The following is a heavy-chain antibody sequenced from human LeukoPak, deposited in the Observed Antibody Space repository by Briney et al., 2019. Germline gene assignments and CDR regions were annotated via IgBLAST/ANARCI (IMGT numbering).Heavy chain of an antibody. D-gene: IGHD3-22*01. Sequence: SETLSLTCTVSGGSISSYYWTWIRQPPGKGLEWIGHIYYSGSTNYNPSLKSPVAISIETSKNQFSLKLSSVTAADTAVYYCARRGQYYYDSSGYYYDYWGQGTLVTVSS. V-gene: IGHV4-59*08. CDR2: IYYSGST. CDR1: GGSISSYY. J-gene: IGHJ4*02. CDR3: ARRGQYYYDSSGYYYDY.